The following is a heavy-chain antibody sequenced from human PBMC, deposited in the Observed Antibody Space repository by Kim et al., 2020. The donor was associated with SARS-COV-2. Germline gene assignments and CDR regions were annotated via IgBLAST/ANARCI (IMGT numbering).Heavy chain of an antibody. V-gene: IGHV3-21*01. J-gene: IGHJ6*02. CDR3: ARGHLEYSSSWYYYYYGMDV. D-gene: IGHD6-13*01. CDR1: GFTFSSYS. Sequence: GGSLRLSCAASGFTFSSYSMNWVCQAPGKGLEWVSSISSSSSYIYYADSVKGRFTISRDNAKNSLYLQMNSLRAEDMAVYYCARGHLEYSSSWYYYYYGMDVWGQGTTFTVSS. CDR2: ISSSSSYI.